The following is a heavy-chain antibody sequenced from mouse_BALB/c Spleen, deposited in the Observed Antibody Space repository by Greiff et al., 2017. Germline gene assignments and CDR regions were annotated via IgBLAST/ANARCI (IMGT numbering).Heavy chain of an antibody. Sequence: QVQLQQSGAELVRPGTSVKISCKASGYAFTNYWLGWVKQRPGHGLEWIGDIYPGSGNTYYNEKFKGKATLTADKSSSTAYMQLSSLTSEDSAVYFCARWREITDPGAMDYWGQGTSVTVSS. CDR1: GYAFTNYW. V-gene: IGHV1-63*01. D-gene: IGHD1-1*01. CDR2: IYPGSGNT. CDR3: ARWREITDPGAMDY. J-gene: IGHJ4*01.